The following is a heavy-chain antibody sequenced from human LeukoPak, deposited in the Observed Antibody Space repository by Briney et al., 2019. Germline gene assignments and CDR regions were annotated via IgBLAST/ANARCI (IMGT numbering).Heavy chain of an antibody. J-gene: IGHJ4*02. CDR3: ARDPYGSGSYYIGGPFDY. CDR1: GFTFSSYW. CDR2: IKQDGSEK. D-gene: IGHD3-10*01. Sequence: GGSLSLSCAASGFTFSSYWMSWVRQAPGKGLEWVANIKQDGSEKYYVDSVKGRFTISRDNAKNSLYLQMNSLRAEDTAVYYCARDPYGSGSYYIGGPFDYWGQGTLVTVSS. V-gene: IGHV3-7*01.